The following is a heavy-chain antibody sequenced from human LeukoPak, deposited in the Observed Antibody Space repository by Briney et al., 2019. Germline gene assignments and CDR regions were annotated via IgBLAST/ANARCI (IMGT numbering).Heavy chain of an antibody. CDR3: VKDLNGTWSFDY. D-gene: IGHD2-8*01. J-gene: IGHJ4*02. Sequence: GGCLRLSCSASGFTFSAYFMHWVRQAPGKGLEYVSSISSNEYDTYYADSVKGGFTISRDNSKNTLFLQMSSLRAEDTAVYYCVKDLNGTWSFDYWGQGTLVTVSS. CDR1: GFTFSAYF. V-gene: IGHV3-64D*06. CDR2: ISSNEYDT.